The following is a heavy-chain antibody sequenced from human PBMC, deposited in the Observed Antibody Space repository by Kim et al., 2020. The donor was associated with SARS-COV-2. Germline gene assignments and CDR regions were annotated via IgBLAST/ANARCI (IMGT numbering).Heavy chain of an antibody. V-gene: IGHV3-74*01. J-gene: IGHJ4*02. D-gene: IGHD6-13*01. Sequence: ADSVKGRLTISRDTAKNTLYLQMNSLRAEDTAVYYWAREGAAAGYYFDYWGQGTLVTVSS. CDR3: AREGAAAGYYFDY.